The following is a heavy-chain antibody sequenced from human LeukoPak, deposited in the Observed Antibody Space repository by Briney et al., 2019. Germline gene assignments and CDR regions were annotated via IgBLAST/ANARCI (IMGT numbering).Heavy chain of an antibody. J-gene: IGHJ4*02. V-gene: IGHV3-23*01. CDR1: AFTFSSYA. D-gene: IGHD2-21*02. Sequence: GGSLRLSCAASAFTFSSYAMSWVRQAPGKGLEWVSAISGSGGSTYYADSVKGRFTISRDNSKNTLYLQMNSLRAEDTAVYYCAKAFKARVTGGDCYSDYWGQGTLVTVSS. CDR3: AKAFKARVTGGDCYSDY. CDR2: ISGSGGST.